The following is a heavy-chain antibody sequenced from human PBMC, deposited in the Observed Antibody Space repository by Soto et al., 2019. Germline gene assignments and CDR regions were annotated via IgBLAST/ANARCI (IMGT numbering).Heavy chain of an antibody. J-gene: IGHJ4*02. V-gene: IGHV4-39*01. Sequence: QLQLQESGPGLVKPSETLSLTCTVSGGSISSSSYYWGWIRQPPGKCLEWIGSIYYSGSTYYNPSLKSRVTISVDTSKNQFSLKLSSVTAADTAVYYCARHAIKSGYDYWGQGTPVTVSS. CDR1: GGSISSSSYY. CDR3: ARHAIKSGYDY. D-gene: IGHD5-12*01. CDR2: IYYSGST.